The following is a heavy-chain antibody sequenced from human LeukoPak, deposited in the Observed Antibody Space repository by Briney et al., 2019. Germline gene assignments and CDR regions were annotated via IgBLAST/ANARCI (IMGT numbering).Heavy chain of an antibody. CDR3: ARGKSRGSHIDY. CDR1: GYSISSGYY. Sequence: PSETLSLTCTVSGYSISSGYYWGWIRQPPGKRLEWIGSFYDSGNTYYNPSLKSRVTISVDTSKNQFSLKVRSVTAADTAVYFCARGKSRGSHIDYWGQGTLVTVSS. D-gene: IGHD1-26*01. V-gene: IGHV4-38-2*02. J-gene: IGHJ4*02. CDR2: FYDSGNT.